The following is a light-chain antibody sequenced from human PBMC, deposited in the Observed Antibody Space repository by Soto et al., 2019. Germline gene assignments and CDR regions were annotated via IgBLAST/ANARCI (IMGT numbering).Light chain of an antibody. V-gene: IGKV3-15*01. J-gene: IGKJ1*01. CDR1: QSVNRK. CDR3: QQYDKWPRWT. CDR2: GAS. Sequence: EIVMTQSPATLSVSPGETATLSCRASQSVNRKVAWYQQKPGQAPRLLIYGASTGATDIPDRFSGSGSGTEFTLTLSSLQSEDFAVYYCQQYDKWPRWTFGQGTKVEIK.